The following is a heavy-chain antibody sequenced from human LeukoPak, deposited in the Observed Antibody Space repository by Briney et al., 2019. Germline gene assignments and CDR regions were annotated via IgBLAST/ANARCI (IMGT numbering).Heavy chain of an antibody. D-gene: IGHD5-18*01. CDR2: ISWDGGST. CDR1: GFTFDDYA. CDR3: AKGVGYSYGGVFDY. V-gene: IGHV3-43D*04. J-gene: IGHJ4*02. Sequence: GGSLRLSCAASGFTFDDYAMHWVRHAPGKGLEWVSLISWDGGSTYYADSVKGRFTISRDNSKNSLYLQMNSLRAEDTALYYCAKGVGYSYGGVFDYWGQGTLVTVSS.